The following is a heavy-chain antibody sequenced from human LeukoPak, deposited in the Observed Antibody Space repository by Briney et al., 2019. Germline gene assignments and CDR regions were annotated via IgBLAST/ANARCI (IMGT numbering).Heavy chain of an antibody. CDR2: INPSGGST. J-gene: IGHJ6*02. Sequence: ASVKVSCKASGYTFTSYYMHWVRQAPGQGLEWMGIINPSGGSTSYAQKFQGRVTMTRDTSTSTVYMELSSLRSEDTAVYYCARFPKPYGSGSYYKSSGMDVWGQGTTVTVSS. D-gene: IGHD3-10*01. V-gene: IGHV1-46*01. CDR1: GYTFTSYY. CDR3: ARFPKPYGSGSYYKSSGMDV.